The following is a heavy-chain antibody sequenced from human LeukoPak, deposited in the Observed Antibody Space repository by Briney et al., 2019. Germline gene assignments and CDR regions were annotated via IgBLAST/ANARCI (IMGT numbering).Heavy chain of an antibody. CDR1: GGSISSYY. D-gene: IGHD2-15*01. J-gene: IGHJ4*02. Sequence: SETLSLNCTVSGGSISSYYWSWIRQPPGKGLEWIGYIYYSGSTNYNPSLKSRVTISVDTSKNQFSLKLSSGTAADTAVYYCARRVVVVVAATGYFDYWGQGTLVTVSS. V-gene: IGHV4-59*08. CDR2: IYYSGST. CDR3: ARRVVVVVAATGYFDY.